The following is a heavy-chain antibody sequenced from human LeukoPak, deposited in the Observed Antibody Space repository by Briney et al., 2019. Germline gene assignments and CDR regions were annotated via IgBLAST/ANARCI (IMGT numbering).Heavy chain of an antibody. V-gene: IGHV4-30-4*01. CDR2: IYYSGST. CDR1: GGSISSGDSY. D-gene: IGHD6-6*01. Sequence: PSETLSLTCTVSGGSISSGDSYWTWIRQPPGKGLEWIGYIYYSGSTYYNPSLKSRVTISVDTSKNQFSLKLSSVTAADTAVYYCARENDSSSLDYWGQGTLVTVSS. CDR3: ARENDSSSLDY. J-gene: IGHJ4*02.